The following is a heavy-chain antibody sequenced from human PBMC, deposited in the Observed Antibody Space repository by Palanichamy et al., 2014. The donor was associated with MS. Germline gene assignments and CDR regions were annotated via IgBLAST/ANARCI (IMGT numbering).Heavy chain of an antibody. V-gene: IGHV1-24*01. CDR1: GYSLSELP. J-gene: IGHJ4*02. D-gene: IGHD3-16*01. CDR3: ATDLGGETDFAG. Sequence: QVQLIQSGAEVKKPGASVKVSCKVSGYSLSELPMHWVRQASGRGLEWMGGFDPEDGETDYAQKFQGRVIMTEDTSTETAYMELTTLRSEDTAIYYCATDLGGETDFAGWGQGTLVTVSS. CDR2: FDPEDGET.